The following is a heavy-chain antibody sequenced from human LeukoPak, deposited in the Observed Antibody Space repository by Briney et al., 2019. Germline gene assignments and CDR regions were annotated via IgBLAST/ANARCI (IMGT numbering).Heavy chain of an antibody. CDR2: ISSSSSYI. CDR3: ARDDYVWGSYRPPIDY. D-gene: IGHD3-16*02. Sequence: GGSLRLSCAASGCTFSSYSMNWVRQAPAKGLEWVSSISSSSSYIYYADSVKGRFTISRDNAKNSLYLQMNSLRAEDTPVYYSARDDYVWGSYRPPIDYWGQGTLVTVSS. V-gene: IGHV3-21*01. CDR1: GCTFSSYS. J-gene: IGHJ4*02.